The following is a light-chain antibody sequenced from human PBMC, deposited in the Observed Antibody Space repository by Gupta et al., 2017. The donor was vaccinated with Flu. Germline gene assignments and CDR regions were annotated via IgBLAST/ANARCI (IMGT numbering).Light chain of an antibody. J-gene: IGKJ4*01. V-gene: IGKV1-39*01. CDR1: QRIGTY. CDR2: AAS. Sequence: DTQMTQSPTSLSASVGDRVTITCRASQRIGTYVNWYQQKVGKAPNLLIYAASSLQSGVPARFSGSGSGTDFTLTISSLQPEDSATYYCQQGNKTPLTFGGGTKVEIK. CDR3: QQGNKTPLT.